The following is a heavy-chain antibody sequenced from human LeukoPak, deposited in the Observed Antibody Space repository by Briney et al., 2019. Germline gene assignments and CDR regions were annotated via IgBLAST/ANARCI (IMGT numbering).Heavy chain of an antibody. V-gene: IGHV3-30*02. Sequence: GGSLRLSCAASGFTFSSYGMHWVRQAPGKGLEWVAFIRYDGSNKYYADSVKGRFTISRDNSKNTLYLQMNSLRAEHTAVYCCAKVGETDFWSGQELYWGQGPLVPLSS. CDR1: GFTFSSYG. D-gene: IGHD3-3*01. CDR2: IRYDGSNK. CDR3: AKVGETDFWSGQELY. J-gene: IGHJ4*02.